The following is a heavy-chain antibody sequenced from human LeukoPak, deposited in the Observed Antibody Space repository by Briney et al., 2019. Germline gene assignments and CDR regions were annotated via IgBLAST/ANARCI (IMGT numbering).Heavy chain of an antibody. CDR1: GFTFSSYS. J-gene: IGHJ6*02. V-gene: IGHV3-21*04. CDR3: ARDRTTVTLYYYYYYGMDV. D-gene: IGHD4-17*01. Sequence: PGGSLRLSCAASGFTFSSYSMNWVRQAPGKGLEWVSSISSSSSYIYYADSVKGRFTISRDNAKNSLYLQMNSLRAEDTAVYYCARDRTTVTLYYYYYYGMDVWGQGTTVTVSS. CDR2: ISSSSSYI.